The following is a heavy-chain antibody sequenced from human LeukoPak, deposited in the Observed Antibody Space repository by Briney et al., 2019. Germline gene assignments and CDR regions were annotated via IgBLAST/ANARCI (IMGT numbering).Heavy chain of an antibody. CDR1: GGSISSSSYY. D-gene: IGHD5-12*01. J-gene: IGHJ4*02. CDR2: IYYSGST. V-gene: IGHV4-39*07. Sequence: KPSETLSLTCTVSGGSISSSSYYWGWIRQPPGKGLEWIGIIYYSGSTYYNPSLKSRVTISVDTSKNQFSLKLSSVTAADTAVYYCARDNVDGTPIDYSGYDWGFDYWGQGTLVTVSS. CDR3: ARDNVDGTPIDYSGYDWGFDY.